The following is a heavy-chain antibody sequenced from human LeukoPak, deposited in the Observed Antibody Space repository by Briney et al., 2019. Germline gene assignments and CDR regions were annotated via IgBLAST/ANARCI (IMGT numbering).Heavy chain of an antibody. J-gene: IGHJ6*04. V-gene: IGHV3-30*04. D-gene: IGHD6-13*01. Sequence: GRSLRLSCAASGFTFSSYAMHWVRQAPGKGLEWVAVISYDGSNKYYADSVKRRFTITSDNSKNTLYLQMNSLRAEGTAVYYCARGGIAAAGNYYYYGMDVWGKGTTVTVSS. CDR3: ARGGIAAAGNYYYYGMDV. CDR2: ISYDGSNK. CDR1: GFTFSSYA.